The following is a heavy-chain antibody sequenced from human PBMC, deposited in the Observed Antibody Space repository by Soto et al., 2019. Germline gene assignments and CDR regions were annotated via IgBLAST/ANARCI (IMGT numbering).Heavy chain of an antibody. Sequence: SVKVSCKASGGTFSSYAISWVRQAPGQGLEWMGGIIPIFDTANYAQKFQGRVTITADESTSTAYMELSSLRSEDTAVYYCARVREMATITSFDYWGQGTLVTVSS. D-gene: IGHD5-12*01. J-gene: IGHJ4*02. CDR3: ARVREMATITSFDY. CDR2: IIPIFDTA. CDR1: GGTFSSYA. V-gene: IGHV1-69*13.